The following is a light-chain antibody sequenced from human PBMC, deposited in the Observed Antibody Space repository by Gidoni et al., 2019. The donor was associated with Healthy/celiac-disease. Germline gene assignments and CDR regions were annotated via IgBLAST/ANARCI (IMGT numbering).Light chain of an antibody. CDR2: SAS. CDR3: QQSYGTPRT. Sequence: DIQMTQSPSSLSASVGDRVTITCRASQSISSYLNWYQQKPGKAPKLLIYSASSLQSGVPSRFRCSGSGTDFTLTISSLQPADFATYYCQQSYGTPRTFGQGTKVEIK. V-gene: IGKV1-39*01. CDR1: QSISSY. J-gene: IGKJ1*01.